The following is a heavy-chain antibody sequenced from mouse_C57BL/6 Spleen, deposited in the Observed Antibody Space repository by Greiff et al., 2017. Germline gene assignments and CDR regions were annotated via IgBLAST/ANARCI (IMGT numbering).Heavy chain of an antibody. CDR3: VRDRDSGAMDD. Sequence: EVKLQESGPGLVKPSQSLSLTCSVTGYSITSGYYWNWIRQFPGNKLEWMGYISYDGSNNYNPSLKNRISITRDTSKNPFFLTLYSVTTEDTSAYYCVRDRDSGAMDDWGQGTSVTVSS. V-gene: IGHV3-6*01. CDR2: ISYDGSN. CDR1: GYSITSGYY. D-gene: IGHD3-1*01. J-gene: IGHJ4*01.